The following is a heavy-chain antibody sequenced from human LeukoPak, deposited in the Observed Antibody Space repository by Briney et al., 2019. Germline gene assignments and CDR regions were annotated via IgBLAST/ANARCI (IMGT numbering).Heavy chain of an antibody. J-gene: IGHJ4*02. D-gene: IGHD5-18*01. CDR2: ISYDGSNK. CDR1: GFTLSSYD. V-gene: IGHV3-30*03. CDR3: TAMDSY. Sequence: GGSLRLSCAASGFTLSSYDMHWVRQAPGKGLEWVAVISYDGSNKYYADSVKGRFTISRDNSKNTLYLQMNSLRDEDTAVYYCTAMDSYWGQGTLVTVSS.